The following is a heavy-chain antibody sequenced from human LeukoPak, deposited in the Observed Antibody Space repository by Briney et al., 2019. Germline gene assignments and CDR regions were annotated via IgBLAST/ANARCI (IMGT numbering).Heavy chain of an antibody. CDR3: AKDQGAMPYYFDY. J-gene: IGHJ4*02. CDR2: IGGSGGST. CDR1: GFTFSSYA. V-gene: IGHV3-23*01. D-gene: IGHD2-2*01. Sequence: GGSLRLSCAASGFTFSSYAMSWVRQAPGKGLEWVSAIGGSGGSTYYADSVKGRFTISRDNSKNTLYLQMNSLRAEDTAVYYCAKDQGAMPYYFDYWGQGTLVTVSS.